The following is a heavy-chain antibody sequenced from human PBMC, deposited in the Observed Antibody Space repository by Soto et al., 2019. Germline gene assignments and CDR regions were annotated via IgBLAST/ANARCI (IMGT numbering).Heavy chain of an antibody. D-gene: IGHD3-10*01. Sequence: SETLSLTCTVSGVSISSGNYYWSWIRQPPGKGLEWIGYIYYSGSSYYNPSLKSRVTISIDTSKNQLSLKLSSVTAADTAVYYCARTSPRGSGTWFDPWGQGTLVTVSS. CDR2: IYYSGSS. CDR3: ARTSPRGSGTWFDP. CDR1: GVSISSGNYY. J-gene: IGHJ5*02. V-gene: IGHV4-30-4*01.